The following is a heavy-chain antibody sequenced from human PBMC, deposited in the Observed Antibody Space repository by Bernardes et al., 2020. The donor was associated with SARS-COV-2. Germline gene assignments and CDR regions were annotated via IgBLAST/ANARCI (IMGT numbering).Heavy chain of an antibody. V-gene: IGHV3-48*03. CDR3: ARVFAKSLVAGEGTRGALDV. D-gene: IGHD1-1*01. CDR1: GFSLGQYE. J-gene: IGHJ3*01. CDR2: IGGGDYN. Sequence: GGSLRLSCAASGFSLGQYEFNWVRQAPGKGLEWIAYIGGGDYNAIGDSRFTVSRDNANNAIYLQMDRLRVDDTAVYYCARVFAKSLVAGEGTRGALDVWGQGTVVTVSP.